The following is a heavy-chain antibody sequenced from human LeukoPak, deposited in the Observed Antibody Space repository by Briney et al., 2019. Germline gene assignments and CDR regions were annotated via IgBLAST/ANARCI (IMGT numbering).Heavy chain of an antibody. CDR1: GSSINSHY. Sequence: SETLSLTCSVSGSSINSHYWSWIRQSPGKGLEWIGYVFNGGSTNYNPSLKSRVTMSLDTSRDQFSLRLSSVTAADTAIYYCARDGYNYGMDVWGQGTTVTVSS. CDR3: ARDGYNYGMDV. V-gene: IGHV4-59*11. J-gene: IGHJ6*02. CDR2: VFNGGST.